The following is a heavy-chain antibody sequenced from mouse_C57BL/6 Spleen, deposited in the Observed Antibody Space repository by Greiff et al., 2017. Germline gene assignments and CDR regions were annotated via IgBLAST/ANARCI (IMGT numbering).Heavy chain of an antibody. Sequence: EVQRVESGGGLVQPGGSLSLSCAASGFTFTDYYMSWVRQPPGKALEWLGFIRNKANGYTTEYSASVKGRFTISRDNSQSILYLQMNALRAEDSATYYCARSSAGLDYWGQGTTLTVSS. V-gene: IGHV7-3*01. CDR1: GFTFTDYY. J-gene: IGHJ2*01. CDR3: ARSSAGLDY. CDR2: IRNKANGYTT.